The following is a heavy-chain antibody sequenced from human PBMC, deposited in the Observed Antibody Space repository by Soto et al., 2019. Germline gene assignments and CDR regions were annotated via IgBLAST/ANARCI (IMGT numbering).Heavy chain of an antibody. J-gene: IGHJ4*02. CDR2: IDPSDSYT. V-gene: IGHV5-10-1*01. CDR3: VRHRVGSYYYFDY. CDR1: GYTFTYYW. Sequence: GESLTISGTCSGYTFTYYWISWVRQMPGKGLEWMGRIDPSDSYTSNSPSFQGHVTISADKSINTAYMQWSSLKASDTAMYYCVRHRVGSYYYFDYWGQGTLVTVSS. D-gene: IGHD1-26*01.